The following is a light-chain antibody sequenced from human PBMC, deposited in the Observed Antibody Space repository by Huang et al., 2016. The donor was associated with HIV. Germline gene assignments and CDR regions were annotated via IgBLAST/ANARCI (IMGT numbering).Light chain of an antibody. CDR3: QQYDRSPWT. J-gene: IGKJ1*01. CDR1: QRVSSNY. V-gene: IGKV3-20*01. CDR2: GAS. Sequence: ELVLTQSPGTLSLSPGERATLSCGARQRVSSNYLAWYQQKPGQAPRLLIYGASSRATGIPERFSGRGSGTDFTLTISRLKPEDFAVYYCQQYDRSPWTFGQGTKVEIK.